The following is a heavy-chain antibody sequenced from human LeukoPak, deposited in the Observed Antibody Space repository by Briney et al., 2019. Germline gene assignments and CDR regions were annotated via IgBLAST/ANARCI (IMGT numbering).Heavy chain of an antibody. Sequence: SETLSLTCTVSGGSMTGSHWTWIRQPPGKGLEYIGYVYNSGTTFYNPSLKSRVTISADTSKKHFSLRLTSVAAADTAIYYCARGAGGYRFDPWGLGTLVTVSS. J-gene: IGHJ5*02. CDR1: GGSMTGSH. CDR2: VYNSGTT. CDR3: ARGAGGYRFDP. D-gene: IGHD1-1*01. V-gene: IGHV4-59*01.